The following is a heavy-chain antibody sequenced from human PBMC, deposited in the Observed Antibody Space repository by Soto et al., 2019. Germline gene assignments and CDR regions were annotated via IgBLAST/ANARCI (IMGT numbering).Heavy chain of an antibody. CDR2: ISGSGGTT. D-gene: IGHD6-19*01. CDR3: AKRFAYSSGLDGFDI. V-gene: IGHV3-23*01. CDR1: GFIFSSYA. J-gene: IGHJ3*02. Sequence: GGSLRLSCAASGFIFSSYAMSWVRQGPGKGLEWVSGISGSGGTTYYADSVRGRFIISRDNSKNTLYVQMNSLRAEDSAIYYCAKRFAYSSGLDGFDIWGQGTMVTVS.